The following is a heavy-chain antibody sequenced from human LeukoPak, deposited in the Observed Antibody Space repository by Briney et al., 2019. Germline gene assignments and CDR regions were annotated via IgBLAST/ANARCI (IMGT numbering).Heavy chain of an antibody. D-gene: IGHD3-9*01. Sequence: PGGSLRLSCAASGFTFSDYYMSWIRQAPGKGLEWVSYISSSGSTIYYADSVKGRFTISRDNAKNSLYLQMNSLRAEDTAVYCCARDNGLRYFDWLLNGMDVWGQGTTVTVSS. CDR2: ISSSGSTI. CDR1: GFTFSDYY. V-gene: IGHV3-11*01. J-gene: IGHJ6*02. CDR3: ARDNGLRYFDWLLNGMDV.